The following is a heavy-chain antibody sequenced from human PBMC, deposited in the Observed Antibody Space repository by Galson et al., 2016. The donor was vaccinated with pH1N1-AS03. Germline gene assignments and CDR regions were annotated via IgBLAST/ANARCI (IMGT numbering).Heavy chain of an antibody. D-gene: IGHD3-10*01. J-gene: IGHJ6*02. V-gene: IGHV4-59*01. CDR3: ASRSSVLYSYGSDV. CDR1: GDSLDTFS. Sequence: SETLSLTCSVSGDSLDTFSWTWIRQPPGKGLEWIGFTFYGGSTHYNPSLKSRITISVDTSKNLFSLQLKSVTAADTAVYYCASRSSVLYSYGSDVWGQGTTVLVSS. CDR2: TFYGGST.